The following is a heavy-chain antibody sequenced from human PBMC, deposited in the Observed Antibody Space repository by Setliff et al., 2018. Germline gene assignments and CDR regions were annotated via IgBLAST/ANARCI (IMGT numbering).Heavy chain of an antibody. Sequence: SCAVSGFSFHDYGMGWVRQAPGKGLEWVSSINWNGVSIGYADSVKGRFTISRDNAKNSLYLQMNSLRAEDTALYYCARVPRIIIMVGVISHYYYMDVWGKGTTVTVSS. CDR2: INWNGVSI. J-gene: IGHJ6*03. CDR1: GFSFHDYG. CDR3: ARVPRIIIMVGVISHYYYMDV. D-gene: IGHD3-3*02. V-gene: IGHV3-20*04.